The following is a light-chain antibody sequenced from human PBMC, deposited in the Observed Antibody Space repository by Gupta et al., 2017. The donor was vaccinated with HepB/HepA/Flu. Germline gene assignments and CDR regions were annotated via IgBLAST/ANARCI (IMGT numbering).Light chain of an antibody. CDR1: SSNIGSNP. CDR2: SNS. V-gene: IGLV1-44*01. CDR3: VAWDGSLNGRV. Sequence: QSVLTQPPSASGTPGQRVTISCSGSSSNIGSNPVNWFQQLPGTAPKLLIYSNSQRPSGVPDRFSGSKSGTSVALAIGGLQAEDEADYYCVAWDGSLNGRVFGGGTKLTVL. J-gene: IGLJ3*02.